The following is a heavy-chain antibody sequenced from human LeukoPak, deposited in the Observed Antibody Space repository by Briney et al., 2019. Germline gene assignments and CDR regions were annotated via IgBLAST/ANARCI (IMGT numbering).Heavy chain of an antibody. J-gene: IGHJ4*02. D-gene: IGHD3-10*01. CDR3: ARGGVGSHDY. V-gene: IGHV3-74*01. Sequence: PGGSLRLSCAASGFTLSSYWMHWVRQVPGKGLVWVSHIHSDGRSSSYADSVKGRFTISRDNAKNTLSLQMNSLRADDTAVYYCARGGVGSHDYWGQGTLVTVSS. CDR1: GFTLSSYW. CDR2: IHSDGRSS.